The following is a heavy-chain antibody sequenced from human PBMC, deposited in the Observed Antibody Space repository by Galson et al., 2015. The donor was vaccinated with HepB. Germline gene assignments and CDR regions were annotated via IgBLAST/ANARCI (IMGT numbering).Heavy chain of an antibody. CDR1: GFTFSSYW. V-gene: IGHV3-7*01. D-gene: IGHD3-3*01. CDR3: ARIPRRFLEWLTEGYFDY. CDR2: IKQDGSEK. Sequence: SLRLSCAASGFTFSSYWMSWVRQAPGKGLEWVANIKQDGSEKYYVDSVKGRFTISRDNAKNSLYLQMNSLRAEDTAVYYCARIPRRFLEWLTEGYFDYWGQGTLVTVSS. J-gene: IGHJ4*02.